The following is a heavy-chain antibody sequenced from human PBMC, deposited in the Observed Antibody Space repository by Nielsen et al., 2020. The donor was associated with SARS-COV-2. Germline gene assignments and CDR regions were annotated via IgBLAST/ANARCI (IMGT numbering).Heavy chain of an antibody. CDR1: GFTFSTYG. Sequence: SLKISCAASGFTFSTYGMHWVRQAPGKGLEWVAAISYDGSNKYYVDSVKGRFTISRDNSKNTLYLQMSSLREEDTAVYYCAKDWTAIVVVPSGGVDYWGRGTLVTVAS. CDR2: ISYDGSNK. J-gene: IGHJ4*02. D-gene: IGHD2-15*01. CDR3: AKDWTAIVVVPSGGVDY. V-gene: IGHV3-30*18.